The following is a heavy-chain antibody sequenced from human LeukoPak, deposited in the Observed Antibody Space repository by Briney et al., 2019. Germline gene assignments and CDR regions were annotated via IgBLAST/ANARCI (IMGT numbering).Heavy chain of an antibody. V-gene: IGHV3-23*01. CDR2: ISGSGGST. CDR1: GFTFSSYA. CDR3: AKAPEVTIFGSWWFDP. Sequence: GGSLRLSCAASGFTFSSYAMSWVRQAPGKGLEWVSAISGSGGSTYYADSVKGRFTISRDNSKNTLYLQMNSLRAEDTAVYYCAKAPEVTIFGSWWFDPWGQGTLVTVSS. J-gene: IGHJ5*02. D-gene: IGHD3-3*01.